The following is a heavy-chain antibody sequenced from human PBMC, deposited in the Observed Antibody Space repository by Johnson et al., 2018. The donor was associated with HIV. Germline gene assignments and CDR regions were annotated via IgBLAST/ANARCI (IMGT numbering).Heavy chain of an antibody. CDR3: ARDSGAPGNDAFDI. J-gene: IGHJ3*02. V-gene: IGHV3-30*03. Sequence: QEQLVESGGGVVQPGRSLRLSCAASGFTFSSYDMHWVRQAPGKGLEWVAVISYDGSNKYYADSLKGRFTISRDNSKNTLYLQMNSLRPEDTALYFCARDSGAPGNDAFDIWGQGTMVTISS. CDR1: GFTFSSYD. D-gene: IGHD1-26*01. CDR2: ISYDGSNK.